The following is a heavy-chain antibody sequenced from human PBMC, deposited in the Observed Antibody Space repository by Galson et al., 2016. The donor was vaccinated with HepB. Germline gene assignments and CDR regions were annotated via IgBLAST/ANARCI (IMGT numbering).Heavy chain of an antibody. V-gene: IGHV3-21*01. D-gene: IGHD3-16*01. Sequence: SLRLSCAASGFTFSSYSMKWARQAPGKGLEWVSYISSSSTYIYYADSVKGRFTISRDNAKNSVHLQMNSLRAEDTAVYYCARDLRTRGQNAFDLWGRGTLVTVSS. CDR2: ISSSSTYI. J-gene: IGHJ2*01. CDR3: ARDLRTRGQNAFDL. CDR1: GFTFSSYS.